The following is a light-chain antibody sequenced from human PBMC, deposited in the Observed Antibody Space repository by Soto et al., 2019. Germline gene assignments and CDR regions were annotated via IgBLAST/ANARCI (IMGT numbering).Light chain of an antibody. CDR1: QSVSSD. V-gene: IGKV3-15*01. CDR3: QQYNNWPPWT. J-gene: IGKJ1*01. CDR2: GAS. Sequence: EIVMTQSPATLSVSPGERATRSCRASQSVSSDLAWYQQKPGQAPRLLIYGASTRATGIPGRFSGSGSGTEFTLTISSLQSEDFAVYFCQQYNNWPPWTFGQGTKVEIK.